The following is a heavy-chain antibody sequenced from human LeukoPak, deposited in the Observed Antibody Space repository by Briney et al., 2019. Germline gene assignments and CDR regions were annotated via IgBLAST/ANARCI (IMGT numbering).Heavy chain of an antibody. CDR2: IFHIGVT. J-gene: IGHJ3*01. CDR3: ARGGRSAFDV. Sequence: SETLSLTCAVSGGSISSDHWWSWVRQPPGKSLEWIGEIFHIGVTNYKPSLKSRVSMSVDKSRHQFSLNLRSMTAADTAVYFCARGGRSAFDVWGPGTKAIVSS. V-gene: IGHV4-4*02. CDR1: GGSISSDHW.